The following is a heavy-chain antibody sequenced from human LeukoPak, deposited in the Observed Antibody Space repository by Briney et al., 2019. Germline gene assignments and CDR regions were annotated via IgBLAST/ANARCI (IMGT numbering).Heavy chain of an antibody. CDR2: IYYSGDT. V-gene: IGHV4-39*01. CDR1: GGSISSSSYY. Sequence: SETLSLTCTVSGGSISSSSYYWGWIRQPPGKGVEWIGSIYYSGDTYYNPSLKSRRLTISVDTSKNQFSLRLSSVTAADTAVYYCARHQWHYYYYMGVWGKGSTVTVSS. CDR3: ARHQWHYYYYMGV. D-gene: IGHD6-19*01. J-gene: IGHJ6*03.